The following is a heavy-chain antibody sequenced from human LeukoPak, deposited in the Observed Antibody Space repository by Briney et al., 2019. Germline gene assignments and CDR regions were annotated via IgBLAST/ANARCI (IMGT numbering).Heavy chain of an antibody. CDR3: ASHQYDFWSGYLDAFDI. CDR1: GGSISSGGYY. CDR2: IYYSGST. V-gene: IGHV4-61*08. D-gene: IGHD3-3*01. J-gene: IGHJ3*02. Sequence: PSQTLSLTCTVSGGSISSGGYYWSWIRQPPGKGLEWIGYIYYSGSTNYNPSLKSRVTISVDTSKDQFSLKLSSVTAADTAVYYCASHQYDFWSGYLDAFDIWGQGTMVTVSS.